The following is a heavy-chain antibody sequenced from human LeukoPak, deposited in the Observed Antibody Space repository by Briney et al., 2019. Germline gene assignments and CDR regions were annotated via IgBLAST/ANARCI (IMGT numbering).Heavy chain of an antibody. Sequence: PGGSLRLSCAASGFSFSSYAINWVRQVPGKGLEWVSAISGSGGTTYYADSVKGRFTISRDNSENTLYLQMNSLRAEDTAIYYCAKVATVTTYALADYWGQGTLVTVSS. V-gene: IGHV3-23*01. D-gene: IGHD4-17*01. CDR1: GFSFSSYA. CDR3: AKVATVTTYALADY. J-gene: IGHJ4*02. CDR2: ISGSGGTT.